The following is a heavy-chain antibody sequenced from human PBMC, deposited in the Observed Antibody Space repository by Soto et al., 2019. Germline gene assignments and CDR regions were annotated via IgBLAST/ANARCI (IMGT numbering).Heavy chain of an antibody. CDR3: ARHQIWGSYRFPWALDI. V-gene: IGHV1-18*01. D-gene: IGHD3-16*02. CDR1: GYTFTSYG. J-gene: IGHJ3*02. Sequence: ASVKVSCKASGYTFTSYGISWVRQAPGQGLEWMGWISAYNGNTNYAQKLQGRVTMTTDTSTSTAYMELRSLRSDDTAVYYCARHQIWGSYRFPWALDIWGQGTMVTVSS. CDR2: ISAYNGNT.